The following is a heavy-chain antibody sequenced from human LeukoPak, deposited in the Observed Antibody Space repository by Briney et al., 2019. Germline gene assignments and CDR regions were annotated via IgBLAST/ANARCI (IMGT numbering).Heavy chain of an antibody. Sequence: PSETLSLTCTVSGGSISSGGYYWSWIRQPPGTGREWIGYIYYSGSTYYNPSLKSRVTISVDTSKNQFSLKLSSVTAADTAVCYCAREVRYCSGGSCYPTFHFDYWGQGTLVTVSS. V-gene: IGHV4-31*03. CDR2: IYYSGST. CDR1: GGSISSGGYY. J-gene: IGHJ4*02. CDR3: AREVRYCSGGSCYPTFHFDY. D-gene: IGHD2-15*01.